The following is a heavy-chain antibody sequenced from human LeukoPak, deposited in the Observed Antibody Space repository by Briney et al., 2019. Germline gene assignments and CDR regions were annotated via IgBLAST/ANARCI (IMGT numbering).Heavy chain of an antibody. CDR3: ARDSGISWYFDS. J-gene: IGHJ4*02. V-gene: IGHV3-48*03. CDR2: ISSSGGSI. D-gene: IGHD6-13*01. Sequence: GGSLRLSCAASGFTFSSYEMNWVRQAAGKGLEWVSHISSSGGSIYYADSVKGRFTMSRDNAKNSLYLQMNSLRDEDTAVYYCARDSGISWYFDSWGQGTLVTVSS. CDR1: GFTFSSYE.